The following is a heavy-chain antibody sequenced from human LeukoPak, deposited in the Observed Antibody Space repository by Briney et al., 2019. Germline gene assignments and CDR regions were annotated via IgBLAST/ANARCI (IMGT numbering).Heavy chain of an antibody. Sequence: GGSLRLSCAASGFTFSSYGMHWVRQAPGKGLEWVAVISYDGSNKYYADSVKGRFTISRDNSKNTLYLQMNSLRAEDTAVYYCAKTAAPHEEMVTPDYYFDYWGQGTLVTVSS. V-gene: IGHV3-30*18. J-gene: IGHJ4*02. CDR1: GFTFSSYG. CDR3: AKTAAPHEEMVTPDYYFDY. D-gene: IGHD2-21*02. CDR2: ISYDGSNK.